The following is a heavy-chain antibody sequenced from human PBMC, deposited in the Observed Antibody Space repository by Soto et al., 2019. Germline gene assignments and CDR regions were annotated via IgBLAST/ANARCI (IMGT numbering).Heavy chain of an antibody. J-gene: IGHJ4*02. CDR3: ARDDGPYYDGTYFDY. CDR2: IYHSGST. V-gene: IGHV4-30-2*01. D-gene: IGHD3-22*01. Sequence: SETLSLTCAVSGGSISSGGYSWSWIRQPPGKGLEWIGYIYHSGSTYYNPSLKSRVTISVDRSKNQFSLKLSSVTAADTAVYYCARDDGPYYDGTYFDYGGQGTLVTVSS. CDR1: GGSISSGGYS.